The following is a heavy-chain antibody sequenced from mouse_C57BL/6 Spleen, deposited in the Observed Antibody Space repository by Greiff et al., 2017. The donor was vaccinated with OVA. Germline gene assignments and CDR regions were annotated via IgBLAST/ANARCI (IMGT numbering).Heavy chain of an antibody. V-gene: IGHV1-69*01. Sequence: QVQLQQPGAELVMPGASVKLSCKASGYTFTSYWMHWVKQRPGQGLEWIGEIDPSDSYTNYNQKFKGKSTLTVDKSSSTAYMQLSSLTSEDSAVYCCARTYDGYYLFAYWGQGTLVTVSA. D-gene: IGHD2-3*01. CDR3: ARTYDGYYLFAY. J-gene: IGHJ3*01. CDR2: IDPSDSYT. CDR1: GYTFTSYW.